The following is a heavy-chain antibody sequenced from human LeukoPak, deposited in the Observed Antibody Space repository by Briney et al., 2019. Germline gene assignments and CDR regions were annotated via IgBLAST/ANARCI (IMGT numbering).Heavy chain of an antibody. CDR3: ARGGRNLDS. V-gene: IGHV3-7*01. CDR1: GFTFSGYW. D-gene: IGHD1-14*01. J-gene: IGHJ4*02. CDR2: IKVDGSEK. Sequence: GGSLRLSCAASGFTFSGYWMSWVRQAPGKGLEWVANIKVDGSEKNYVDSVKGRLTISRDNAKNSLYLQMNSLGAEDTAVYYCARGGRNLDSWGQGTLVTVSS.